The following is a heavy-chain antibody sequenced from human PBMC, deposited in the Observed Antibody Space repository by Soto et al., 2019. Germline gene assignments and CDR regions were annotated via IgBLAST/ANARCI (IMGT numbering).Heavy chain of an antibody. J-gene: IGHJ4*02. CDR3: ARGAGGNSWRSPTFDS. CDR2: ISSSGSTI. Sequence: GGSLRLSCAASGFTFSDYYMSWIRQAPGKGLEWVSYISSSGSTIYYADSVKGRFTISRDNSKNTLYLQMNSLRAEDSAIYYCARGAGGNSWRSPTFDSWGQGTLVTVSS. V-gene: IGHV3-11*04. CDR1: GFTFSDYY. D-gene: IGHD5-18*01.